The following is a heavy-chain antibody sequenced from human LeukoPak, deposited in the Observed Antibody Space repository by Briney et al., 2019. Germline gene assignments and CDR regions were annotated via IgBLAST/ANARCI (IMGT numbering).Heavy chain of an antibody. J-gene: IGHJ5*02. CDR2: INPNSGGT. CDR3: AREPYSSSWTNWFDP. D-gene: IGHD6-13*01. V-gene: IGHV1-2*02. CDR1: GYTFTGYY. Sequence: ASVKVSCKASGYTFTGYYMHWVRQAPGQGLEGMGWINPNSGGTNYAQKFQGRVTMTRDTSISTAYMELSRLRSDDTAVYYCAREPYSSSWTNWFDPWGQGTLVTVSS.